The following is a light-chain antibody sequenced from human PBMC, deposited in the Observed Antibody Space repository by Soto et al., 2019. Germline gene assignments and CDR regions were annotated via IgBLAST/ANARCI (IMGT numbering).Light chain of an antibody. J-gene: IGLJ3*02. V-gene: IGLV1-40*01. CDR2: GNR. CDR3: QAYVYTLTAFV. CDR1: NSNLGAGYD. Sequence: QSVLTQPPSVSGAPGQRVTISCTGNNSNLGAGYDVHWYQQLPGAAPKLVIFGNRNRPSGVPERFSGSKSGTSASLAITGVQAGYEAYYYFQAYVYTLTAFVFGGGTKLTVL.